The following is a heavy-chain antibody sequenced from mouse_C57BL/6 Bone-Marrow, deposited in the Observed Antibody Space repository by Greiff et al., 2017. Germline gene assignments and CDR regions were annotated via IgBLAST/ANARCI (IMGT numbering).Heavy chain of an antibody. CDR1: GYAFSSSW. CDR2: IYPGDGDT. Sequence: QVQLKESGPELVKPGASVKISCKASGYAFSSSWMNWVKQRPGQGLEWIGRIYPGDGDTNYNGKFKGKATLTADKSSSTAYMQLSSLTSEDSAVYFCARSPYGSSSGDYWGQGTTLTVSS. CDR3: ARSPYGSSSGDY. V-gene: IGHV1-82*01. D-gene: IGHD1-1*01. J-gene: IGHJ2*01.